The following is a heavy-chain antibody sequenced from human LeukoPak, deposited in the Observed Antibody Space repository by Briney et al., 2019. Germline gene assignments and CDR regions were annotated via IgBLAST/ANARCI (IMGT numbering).Heavy chain of an antibody. CDR2: FYTSGTT. D-gene: IGHD5-24*01. V-gene: IGHV4-4*07. J-gene: IGHJ4*02. Sequence: SETLSLTCTVSGGSFTSDYWSWIRQPAGKGLEWIGRFYTSGTTNYNPSLKSRVTMSADTSKNQFSLKLSSVTAADTAVYYCARDDGYALKYYFDYWGQGTLVTVSS. CDR3: ARDDGYALKYYFDY. CDR1: GGSFTSDY.